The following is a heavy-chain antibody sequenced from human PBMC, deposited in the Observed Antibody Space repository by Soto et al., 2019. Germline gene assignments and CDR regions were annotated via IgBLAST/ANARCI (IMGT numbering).Heavy chain of an antibody. V-gene: IGHV3-23*01. J-gene: IGHJ4*02. CDR3: AKERRITMIVVVITPDY. CDR2: ISGSGGST. D-gene: IGHD3-22*01. CDR1: GFTFSSYA. Sequence: PGGSLRLSCAASGFTFSSYAISWVRQAPGKGLEWVSAISGSGGSTYYADSVKGRFTISRDNSKNTLYLQMNSLRAEDTAVYYCAKERRITMIVVVITPDYWGQGTLVTVSS.